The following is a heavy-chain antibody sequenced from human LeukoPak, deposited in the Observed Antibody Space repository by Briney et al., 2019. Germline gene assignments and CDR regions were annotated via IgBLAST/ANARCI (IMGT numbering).Heavy chain of an antibody. Sequence: GGSLRLSCAASGFTFDDYGMSWVRQAPGKGLEWVSGINWNGGNTGYADSVKGRFTISRDNVKNSLYLQMNSLRADGTALYYCARAPGVCYYYYMDVWGKGTTVTVPS. J-gene: IGHJ6*03. D-gene: IGHD5/OR15-5a*01. CDR1: GFTFDDYG. V-gene: IGHV3-20*04. CDR3: ARAPGVCYYYYMDV. CDR2: INWNGGNT.